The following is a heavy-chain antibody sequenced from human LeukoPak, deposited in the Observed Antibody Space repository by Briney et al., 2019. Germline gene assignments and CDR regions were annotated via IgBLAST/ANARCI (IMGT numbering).Heavy chain of an antibody. V-gene: IGHV3-23*01. CDR2: ISGSGGST. J-gene: IGHJ4*02. CDR3: AKNSREWIYFDY. D-gene: IGHD2/OR15-2a*01. CDR1: GFAFSSYA. Sequence: PGGSLRLSCAASGFAFSSYAMSWVRQAPGKGLEWVSAISGSGGSTYYADSVKGRFTISRDNSKNTLYLQMNSLRAEDTAVYYCAKNSREWIYFDYWGQGTLVTVSS.